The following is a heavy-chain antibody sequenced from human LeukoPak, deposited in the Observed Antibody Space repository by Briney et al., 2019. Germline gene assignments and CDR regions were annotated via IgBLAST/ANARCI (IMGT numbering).Heavy chain of an antibody. CDR1: GYTFTSYG. J-gene: IGHJ3*02. Sequence: GASVKVSCKASGYTFTSYGISWVRQAPGQVLEWMGWISAYNGNTNYAQKLQGRVTMTTDTSTSTAYMELRSLRSDDTAVYYCARPAGDTAMVNAFDIWGQGTMVTVSS. CDR2: ISAYNGNT. D-gene: IGHD5-18*01. V-gene: IGHV1-18*01. CDR3: ARPAGDTAMVNAFDI.